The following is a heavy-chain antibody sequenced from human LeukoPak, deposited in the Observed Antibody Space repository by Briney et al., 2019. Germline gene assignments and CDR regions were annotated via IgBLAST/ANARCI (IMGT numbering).Heavy chain of an antibody. CDR3: ARLEIGPYYFDY. V-gene: IGHV4-39*01. CDR1: GGSISSSSYY. D-gene: IGHD5-24*01. Sequence: SETLSLTCTVSGGSISSSSYYWGWIRQPPGKGLEWIGSIYYSGSTYYNPSLKSRVTISVDTSKNQFSLKLSSVTAADTAVYYCARLEIGPYYFDYWGQGTLVTVSS. J-gene: IGHJ4*02. CDR2: IYYSGST.